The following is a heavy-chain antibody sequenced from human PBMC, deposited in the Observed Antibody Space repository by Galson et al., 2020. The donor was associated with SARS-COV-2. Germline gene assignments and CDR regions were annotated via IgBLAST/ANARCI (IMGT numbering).Heavy chain of an antibody. CDR2: IKQDGREK. CDR3: ARVSGSSPDFDY. CDR1: GFTFSSYW. D-gene: IGHD6-6*01. Sequence: QLGESLKISCAASGFTFSSYWMSWVRQAPGKGLEWVANIKQDGREKYYVDSVKGRFTISRDNAKNSLYLQMNSLRAEDTAVYYCARVSGSSPDFDYWGQGTLVTVSS. V-gene: IGHV3-7*01. J-gene: IGHJ4*02.